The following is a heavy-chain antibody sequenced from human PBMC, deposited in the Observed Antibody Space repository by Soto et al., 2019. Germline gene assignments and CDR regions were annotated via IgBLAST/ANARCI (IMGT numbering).Heavy chain of an antibody. Sequence: ASETLSLTCAVYGGSFSGYYWSWIRQPPGKGLEWIGEINHSGSTNYNPSLKSRVTISVDTCRNQFSLKMSSVTAADTAVYYCARFLDPGTTSAAVDYWGQGPLVTVSS. CDR2: INHSGST. CDR1: GGSFSGYY. D-gene: IGHD1-7*01. V-gene: IGHV4-34*01. J-gene: IGHJ4*02. CDR3: ARFLDPGTTSAAVDY.